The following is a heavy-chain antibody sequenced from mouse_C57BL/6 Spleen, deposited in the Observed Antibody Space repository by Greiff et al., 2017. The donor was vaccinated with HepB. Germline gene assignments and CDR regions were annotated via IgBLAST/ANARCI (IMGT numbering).Heavy chain of an antibody. CDR2: ISDGGSYT. D-gene: IGHD1-2*01. Sequence: EVQLVESGGGLVKPGGSLKLSCAASGFTFSSYAMSWVRQTPEKRLEWVATISDGGSYTYYPDNVKGRFTISRDNAKNNLYLQMSHLKSEDTAMYYCARGNYYGFGDYAMDYWGQGTSVTVSS. V-gene: IGHV5-4*01. CDR3: ARGNYYGFGDYAMDY. J-gene: IGHJ4*01. CDR1: GFTFSSYA.